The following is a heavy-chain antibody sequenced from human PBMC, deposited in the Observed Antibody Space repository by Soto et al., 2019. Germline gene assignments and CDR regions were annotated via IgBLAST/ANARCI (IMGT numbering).Heavy chain of an antibody. CDR1: GGSISSGGYY. CDR2: IYYSGST. J-gene: IGHJ4*02. CDR3: AGGVTMVRGVIHTPYFDY. V-gene: IGHV4-31*03. D-gene: IGHD3-10*01. Sequence: QVQLQESGPGLVKPSQTLSLTCTVSGGSISSGGYYWSWIRQHPGKGLEWIGYIYYSGSTYYNPSRKSRVTISVDTSKNQFSLKPSSVTAADTAVYYCAGGVTMVRGVIHTPYFDYWGQGTLVTVSS.